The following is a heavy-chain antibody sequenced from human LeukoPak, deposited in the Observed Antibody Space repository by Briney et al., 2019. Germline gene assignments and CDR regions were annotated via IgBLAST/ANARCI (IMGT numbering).Heavy chain of an antibody. D-gene: IGHD3-22*01. Sequence: GGSLRLSCAASGFTFSGYGMHWVRQAPGKGLEWVALISYDGSNKYYADSVKGRFTISRDNSKKTVYLQMNSLRAEDTAVYYCAKDGMYFHDSSGYHHLDYWGQGTLVTVSS. CDR3: AKDGMYFHDSSGYHHLDY. CDR2: ISYDGSNK. J-gene: IGHJ4*02. V-gene: IGHV3-30*18. CDR1: GFTFSGYG.